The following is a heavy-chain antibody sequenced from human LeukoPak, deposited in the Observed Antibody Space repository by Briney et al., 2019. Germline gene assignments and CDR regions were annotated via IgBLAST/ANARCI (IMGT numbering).Heavy chain of an antibody. Sequence: PGGSLRLSCAASGFTFSSYAMSWVRQGSGKGLEWVSVISGSGGSTYYADSVKGRFTISRDNSKNTPYLQMNSLRAEDTAVYYCAKMEGYCTSTSCYGWFDPWGQGTLVTVSS. CDR2: ISGSGGST. CDR1: GFTFSSYA. CDR3: AKMEGYCTSTSCYGWFDP. D-gene: IGHD2-2*01. J-gene: IGHJ5*02. V-gene: IGHV3-23*01.